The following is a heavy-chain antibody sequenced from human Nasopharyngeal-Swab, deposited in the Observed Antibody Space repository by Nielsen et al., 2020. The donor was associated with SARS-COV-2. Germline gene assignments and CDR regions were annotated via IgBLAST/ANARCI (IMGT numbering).Heavy chain of an antibody. CDR3: ARGISSSLY. CDR2: IYSGGST. V-gene: IGHV3-53*01. J-gene: IGHJ4*02. D-gene: IGHD6-6*01. Sequence: WSRQPPGKGLEWVSVIYSGGSTYYADSVKGRFTISRDNSKNTLYLQMNSLRAEDTAVYYCARGISSSLYWGQGTRVTVSS.